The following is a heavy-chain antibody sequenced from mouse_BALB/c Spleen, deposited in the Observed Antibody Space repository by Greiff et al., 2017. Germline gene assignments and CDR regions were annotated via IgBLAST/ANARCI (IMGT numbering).Heavy chain of an antibody. V-gene: IGHV1-87*01. CDR3: ARCDGYYVGEMDY. J-gene: IGHJ4*01. CDR1: GFTFTSYW. Sequence: QVQLQQSGAELARPGASVKLSCKASGFTFTSYWMQWVKQRPGQGLEWIGAIYPGDGDTRYTQKFKGKATLTADKSSSTAYLQLSSLRSEDSAVYYCARCDGYYVGEMDYWGEGTTVTVSS. D-gene: IGHD2-3*01. CDR2: IYPGDGDT.